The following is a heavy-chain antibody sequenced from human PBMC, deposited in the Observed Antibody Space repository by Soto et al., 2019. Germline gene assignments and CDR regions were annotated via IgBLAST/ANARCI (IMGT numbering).Heavy chain of an antibody. CDR1: GFSLTTTLDG. D-gene: IGHD3-22*01. V-gene: IGHV2-5*01. J-gene: IGHJ4*02. CDR2: IYWNDDR. Sequence: SGAALVNPTHTLTLTWACSGFSLTTTLDGLALIRESPGNGLEWLALIYWNDDRRYSQSLKSRLTVTRDTSKDQVVLTLTNMDPVDSGTSFCAHRSSPTLLANRGYIFEQWGPGTPVTVSS. CDR3: AHRSSPTLLANRGYIFEQ.